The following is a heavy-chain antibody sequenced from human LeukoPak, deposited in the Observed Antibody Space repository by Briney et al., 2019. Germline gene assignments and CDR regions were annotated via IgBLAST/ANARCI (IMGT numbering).Heavy chain of an antibody. J-gene: IGHJ4*02. D-gene: IGHD1-1*01. Sequence: ASVKVSCKASGYTFTNYAIHWVRQAPGQRLEWMGWINAGNGNTKYSQKFQGRVTITSDTSASTASMELSSLRCEGTAIYYCARQHTIGTTGCNFDYWGQGTLVTVSS. CDR3: ARQHTIGTTGCNFDY. CDR2: INAGNGNT. V-gene: IGHV1-3*01. CDR1: GYTFTNYA.